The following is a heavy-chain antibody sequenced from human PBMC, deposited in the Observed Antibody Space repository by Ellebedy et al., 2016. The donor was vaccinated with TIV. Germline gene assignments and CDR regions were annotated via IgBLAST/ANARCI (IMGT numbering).Heavy chain of an antibody. CDR3: VKESRHVRPDAFDI. CDR2: ISFDGSNK. V-gene: IGHV3-30*18. J-gene: IGHJ3*02. CDR1: GFTFRSYG. Sequence: GESLKISCEASGFTFRSYGMHWVRQAPGKGLEWVAVISFDGSNKYYADSVKGRFTISRDNSKNTLYLQMSSLRAEETAVYYCVKESRHVRPDAFDIWGQGTMVTVSS.